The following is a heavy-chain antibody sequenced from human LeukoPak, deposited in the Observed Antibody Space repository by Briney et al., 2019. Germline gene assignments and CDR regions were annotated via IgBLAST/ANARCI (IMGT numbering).Heavy chain of an antibody. J-gene: IGHJ4*02. CDR2: IYYSGST. CDR3: ASGATSIYFDY. D-gene: IGHD1-26*01. Sequence: SETLSLTRAVSLGSISGSSYCGGWVRQPPGRGLEWIGSIYYSGSTYYNPSLKSRVTISVDTSKNQFSLKLSSVTAADTAVYYCASGATSIYFDYWGQGTLVTVSS. V-gene: IGHV4-39*01. CDR1: LGSISGSSYC.